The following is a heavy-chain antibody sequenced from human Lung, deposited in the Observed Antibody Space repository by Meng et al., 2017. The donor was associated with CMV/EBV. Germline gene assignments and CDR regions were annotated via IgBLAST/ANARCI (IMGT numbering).Heavy chain of an antibody. CDR2: IHYTGST. D-gene: IGHD6-19*01. CDR1: LGSISSGSYY. J-gene: IGHJ4*02. V-gene: IGHV4-39*07. Sequence: LXCTLSLGSISSGSYYWGWLRQPPGKGLEWIGSIHYTGSTNYNPSLKTRVSISEDTSKNEFSLTLTSVTAADTAVYYCARTQWHVGYFDNWGQGTLVTFSS. CDR3: ARTQWHVGYFDN.